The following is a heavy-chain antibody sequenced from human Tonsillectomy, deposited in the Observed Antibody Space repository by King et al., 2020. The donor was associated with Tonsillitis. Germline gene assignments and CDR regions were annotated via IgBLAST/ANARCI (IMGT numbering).Heavy chain of an antibody. CDR2: IYYSGST. CDR3: ARRDRNYYYYMDV. J-gene: IGHJ6*03. Sequence: VQLQESGPGLVKPSETLSLTCTVSGGSISSYYWSWIRQPPGKGLEWIGYIYYSGSTNYNPSLKSRVTISVDTSKNQFSLKLSSVTAADTAVYYCARRDRNYYYYMDVWGKGTTVTVSS. D-gene: IGHD1-14*01. CDR1: GGSISSYY. V-gene: IGHV4-59*08.